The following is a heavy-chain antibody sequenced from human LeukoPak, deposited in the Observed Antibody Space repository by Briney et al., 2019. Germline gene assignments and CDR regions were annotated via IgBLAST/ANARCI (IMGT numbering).Heavy chain of an antibody. CDR1: GGSISSYY. CDR3: ARQKPGSYAFDI. CDR2: IYYTGST. D-gene: IGHD3-10*01. Sequence: SETLSLTCTVSGGSISSYYWSWIRQPPGKGLEWVGYIYYTGSTNYNPSLKSRVTISVDTSKNQFSLKLSSVTAADTAMYYCARQKPGSYAFDIWGQGTMVTVSS. V-gene: IGHV4-59*08. J-gene: IGHJ3*02.